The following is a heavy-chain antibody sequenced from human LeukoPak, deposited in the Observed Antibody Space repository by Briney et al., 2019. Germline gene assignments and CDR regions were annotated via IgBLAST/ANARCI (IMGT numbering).Heavy chain of an antibody. V-gene: IGHV3-7*01. CDR2: IQPDGSEQ. J-gene: IGHJ5*02. CDR3: ASQSYARFDP. D-gene: IGHD3-16*01. Sequence: ETLSLTCTVSGGSISSGSYYWSWIRQPAGKGLEWVGNIQPDGSEQYPVDSVKGRFTISRDNARNSLFLQMNSLRVEDTAVYYCASQSYARFDPWGQGTLVTVSS. CDR1: GGSISSGSYY.